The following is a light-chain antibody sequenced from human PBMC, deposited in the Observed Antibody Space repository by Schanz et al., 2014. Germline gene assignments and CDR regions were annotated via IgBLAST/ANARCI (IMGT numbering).Light chain of an antibody. Sequence: SYELTQPLSVSVALGQTARITCGGNNIGSKNVQWYQQKPGQAPVLVIYRDTNRPSEIPERFSGSNSGNTATVTISRAQAGDEADYYCQVWDSSTWVFGGGTKLTVL. CDR2: RDT. CDR1: NIGSKN. V-gene: IGLV3-9*01. J-gene: IGLJ3*02. CDR3: QVWDSSTWV.